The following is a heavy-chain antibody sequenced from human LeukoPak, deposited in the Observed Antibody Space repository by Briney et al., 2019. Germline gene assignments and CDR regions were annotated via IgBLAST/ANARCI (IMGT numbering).Heavy chain of an antibody. CDR1: GFTFSSYS. CDR3: ARSLWFVSGDY. J-gene: IGHJ4*02. Sequence: GGSLRLSCAASGFTFSSYSMNWVRQAPGKGLEWVSSISSSSSYIYYADSVKGRFTISRDNAKSSLYLQMNSLRAEDTAVYYCARSLWFVSGDYWGQGTLVTVSS. CDR2: ISSSSSYI. V-gene: IGHV3-21*01. D-gene: IGHD3-10*01.